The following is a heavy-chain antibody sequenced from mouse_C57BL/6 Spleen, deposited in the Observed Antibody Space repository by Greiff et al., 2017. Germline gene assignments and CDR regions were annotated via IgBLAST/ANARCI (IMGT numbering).Heavy chain of an antibody. CDR2: ISSGSSTI. Sequence: EVNLVESGGGLVKPGGSLTLSCAASGFTFSDYGMHWVRQAPEKGLEWVAYISSGSSTIYYADTVKGRFTISRDNAKNTLFLQMTSLRSEDTAMYYCCYGSSYCYFDVWGTGTTVTVSS. CDR3: CYGSSYCYFDV. V-gene: IGHV5-17*01. CDR1: GFTFSDYG. D-gene: IGHD1-1*01. J-gene: IGHJ1*03.